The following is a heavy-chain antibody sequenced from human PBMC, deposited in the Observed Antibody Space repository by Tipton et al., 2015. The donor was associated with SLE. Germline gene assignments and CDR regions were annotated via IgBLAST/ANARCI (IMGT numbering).Heavy chain of an antibody. D-gene: IGHD6-6*01. J-gene: IGHJ4*02. CDR3: ASSLRQLVVSYFDY. V-gene: IGHV4-34*01. Sequence: TLSLTCAVYGGSFSGYYWSWIRQPPGKGLEWIGEINHSGSTNYNPSLKSRVTISVDTSKNQFSLKLSSVTAADTAVYYCASSLRQLVVSYFDYWGQGTLVTVSS. CDR2: INHSGST. CDR1: GGSFSGYY.